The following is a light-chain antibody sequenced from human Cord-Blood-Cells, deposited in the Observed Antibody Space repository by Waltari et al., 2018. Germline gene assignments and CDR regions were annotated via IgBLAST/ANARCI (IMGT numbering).Light chain of an antibody. CDR2: EVS. J-gene: IGLJ2*01. V-gene: IGLV2-23*02. Sequence: QSALTQPASVSGSPGPSITISCTGTSSYVGSYYLVSWYQQHPGKAPKLLIYEVSKRPSGVSNRFSGSKSGNTASLTISGLQAEDEADYYCCSYAGSRGVVFGGGTKLTVL. CDR1: SSYVGSYYL. CDR3: CSYAGSRGVV.